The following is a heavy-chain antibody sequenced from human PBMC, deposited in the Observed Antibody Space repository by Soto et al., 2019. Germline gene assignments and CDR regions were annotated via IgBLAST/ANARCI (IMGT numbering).Heavy chain of an antibody. D-gene: IGHD3-22*01. Sequence: QVQLVQSGDEVKKPGSSVKVSCKASGGTFSNYIFSWVRQAPGQGLEWMGGTIPMFATAQYAQKLQGRVTITADESTSTVYMDLTSLRSDDTAVYYCARGLFGQQWLVGFDTWGQGTLVTVSS. CDR3: ARGLFGQQWLVGFDT. CDR1: GGTFSNYI. J-gene: IGHJ4*02. CDR2: TIPMFATA. V-gene: IGHV1-69*01.